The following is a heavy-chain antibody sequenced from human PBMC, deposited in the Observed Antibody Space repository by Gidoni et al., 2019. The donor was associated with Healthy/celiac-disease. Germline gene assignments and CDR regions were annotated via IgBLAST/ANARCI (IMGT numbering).Heavy chain of an antibody. CDR2: INPNSGGT. Sequence: QVQLVQSGAEVKKPGASVQVPCKASGYTFTGYYMHWVRQAPGQGLEWMGRINPNSGGTNYAQKCQGRVTMTRDTSISTAYMELSRLRSDDTAVYYCARVSVVDTAPDDGIGYFDLWGRGTLVTVSS. J-gene: IGHJ2*01. CDR3: ARVSVVDTAPDDGIGYFDL. CDR1: GYTFTGYY. D-gene: IGHD5-18*01. V-gene: IGHV1-2*06.